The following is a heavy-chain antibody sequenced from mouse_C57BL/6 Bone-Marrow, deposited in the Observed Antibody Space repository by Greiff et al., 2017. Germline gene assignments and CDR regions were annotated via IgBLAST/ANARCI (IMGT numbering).Heavy chain of an antibody. Sequence: QVQLQQPGAELVRPGSSVKLSCKASGYTFTSYWMDWVKQRPGQGLEWIGNIYPSDSETHYNQKFKDKATLTVDKSSSTAYMQLSSLTSEDSAVFYSAKEEGYGGSWFAYWGQGTLVTVSA. CDR1: GYTFTSYW. J-gene: IGHJ3*01. CDR3: AKEEGYGGSWFAY. V-gene: IGHV1-61*01. D-gene: IGHD2-2*01. CDR2: IYPSDSET.